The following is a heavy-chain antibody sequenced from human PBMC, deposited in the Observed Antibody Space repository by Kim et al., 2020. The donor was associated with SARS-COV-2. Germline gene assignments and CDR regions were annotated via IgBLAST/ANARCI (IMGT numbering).Heavy chain of an antibody. CDR3: ATRQCDGHNNCYAREF. CDR1: GFPFSTYF. V-gene: IGHV3-74*01. Sequence: GGSLRLSCAVSGFPFSTYFMYWVRQAPGKGLVWVSYINMDGSGATYADSVKGRFTISRDNAKNMLFLQMNSLRVEDTALYYCATRQCDGHNNCYAREFWGQGTQVTVSS. CDR2: INMDGSGA. J-gene: IGHJ4*02. D-gene: IGHD2-2*01.